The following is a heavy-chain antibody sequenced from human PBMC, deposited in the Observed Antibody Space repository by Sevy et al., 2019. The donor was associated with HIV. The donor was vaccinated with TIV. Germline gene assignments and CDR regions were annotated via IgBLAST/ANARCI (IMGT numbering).Heavy chain of an antibody. D-gene: IGHD2-8*01. Sequence: GGSLRLSCAASGFTINTYWMHWVRQAPGKGLIWVSRVNTDGTFPTYADSVKGRFTISRDNAKNTVYLQMNSLRVEDTAVYHCARGTRDWAGIDYWGQGTLVTVSS. CDR1: GFTINTYW. V-gene: IGHV3-74*01. J-gene: IGHJ4*02. CDR2: VNTDGTFP. CDR3: ARGTRDWAGIDY.